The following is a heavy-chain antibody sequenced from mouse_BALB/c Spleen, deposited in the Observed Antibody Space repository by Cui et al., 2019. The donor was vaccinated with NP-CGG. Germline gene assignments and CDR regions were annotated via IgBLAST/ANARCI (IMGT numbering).Heavy chain of an antibody. CDR3: ARYDYYGSSYFDY. Sequence: QVQLQQPGAELVNPGPSVRLSGKASGYIFTSYLMHWVNQRPGRGLEWIGRIDPNSGGTKYNEKFKSKATLTVDKSSSTAYMQLSSLTSEDSAVYYCARYDYYGSSYFDYWGQGTTLAVSS. V-gene: IGHV1-72*01. J-gene: IGHJ2*01. D-gene: IGHD1-1*01. CDR1: GYIFTSYL. CDR2: IDPNSGGT.